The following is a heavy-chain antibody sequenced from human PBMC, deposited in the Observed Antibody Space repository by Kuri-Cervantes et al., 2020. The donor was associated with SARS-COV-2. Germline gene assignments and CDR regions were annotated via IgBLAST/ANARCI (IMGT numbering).Heavy chain of an antibody. Sequence: GESLKIPCAASGFNFNNFDINWDRQAPGKGLEWVAVILYHGVDSYYADSVKGRFTISRDNSKNTVYLQMNSLRPEDTAVYYCTRAQNSFDSWGQGTLVTVSS. J-gene: IGHJ4*02. V-gene: IGHV3-30-3*01. CDR1: GFNFNNFD. CDR3: TRAQNSFDS. CDR2: ILYHGVDS.